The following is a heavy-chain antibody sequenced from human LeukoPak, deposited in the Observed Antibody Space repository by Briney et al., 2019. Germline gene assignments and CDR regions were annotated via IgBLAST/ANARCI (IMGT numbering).Heavy chain of an antibody. D-gene: IGHD3-10*01. CDR1: GGSISSFY. Sequence: PSETLSLTCTVSGGSISSFYWNWIRQPPGKGLEWIGYIYYSGNTNYNPSLKSRVTISVDTSKNQFSLKLSSVTAADTAVYYCARNSYRYGPNFDYWGQGALVTVSS. CDR2: IYYSGNT. CDR3: ARNSYRYGPNFDY. J-gene: IGHJ4*02. V-gene: IGHV4-59*12.